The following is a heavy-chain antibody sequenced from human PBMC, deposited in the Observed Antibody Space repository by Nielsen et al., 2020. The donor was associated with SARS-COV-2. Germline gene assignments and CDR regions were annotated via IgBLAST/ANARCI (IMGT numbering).Heavy chain of an antibody. D-gene: IGHD2-2*01. Sequence: WLRQPPGKGLDWVAVISYDGSNKYYADSMRGRFTISRDNAKSTLYLQLHSLRAEDTAVYYCVRDRDTYCNSSTCFGSLGMDVWGQGTTVTVSS. J-gene: IGHJ6*02. V-gene: IGHV3-30-3*01. CDR2: ISYDGSNK. CDR3: VRDRDTYCNSSTCFGSLGMDV.